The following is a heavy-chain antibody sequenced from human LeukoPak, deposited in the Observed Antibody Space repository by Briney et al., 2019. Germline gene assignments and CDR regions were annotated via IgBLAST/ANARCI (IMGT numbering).Heavy chain of an antibody. CDR1: GFTFSRYW. V-gene: IGHV3-7*03. D-gene: IGHD1-26*01. CDR3: ARIRDLGATNAFDI. J-gene: IGHJ3*02. CDR2: IKQDGSQK. Sequence: QTGGSLRLSCAASGFTFSRYWMSWVRQAPGKGLEWVANIKQDGSQKSYVDSVKGRFTISRDNAKNSLYLQMNSLRAEDTALYYCARIRDLGATNAFDIWGQGTMVTVSS.